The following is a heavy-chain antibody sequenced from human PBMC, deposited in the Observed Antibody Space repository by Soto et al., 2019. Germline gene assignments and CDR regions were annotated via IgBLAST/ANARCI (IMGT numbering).Heavy chain of an antibody. Sequence: SESLGHTCSLAGEATNGGIYSWGLIRGRPGKGLEWIGSIYHSGSHYYTPSPKSRVTMSVDTSKNQLSLKLSSVTAADTAVYYCARYGSSYSARFFDYWGQGTRVT. CDR2: IYHSGSH. CDR3: ARYGSSYSARFFDY. V-gene: IGHV4-38-2*01. D-gene: IGHD5-18*01. J-gene: IGHJ4*02. CDR1: GEATNGGIYS.